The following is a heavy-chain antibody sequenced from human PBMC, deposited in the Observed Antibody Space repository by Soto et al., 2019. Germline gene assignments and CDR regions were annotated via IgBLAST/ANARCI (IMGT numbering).Heavy chain of an antibody. V-gene: IGHV4-39*01. CDR1: GGSISSSSYY. CDR3: ARRVVYYDSSGYYGNWFDP. CDR2: IYYSGST. D-gene: IGHD3-22*01. Sequence: SENLSLTCTVSGGSISSSSYYWGWIRQPPGKGLEWIGSIYYSGSTYYNPSLKSRVTISVDTSKNQFSLKLSSVTAADTAVYYCARRVVYYDSSGYYGNWFDPRGQRTLVTVSS. J-gene: IGHJ5*02.